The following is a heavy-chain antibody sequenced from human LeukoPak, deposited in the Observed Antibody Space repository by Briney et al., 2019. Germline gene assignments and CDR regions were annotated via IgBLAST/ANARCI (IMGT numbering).Heavy chain of an antibody. CDR1: GGTFSSYA. Sequence: GSSVKVSCKASGGTFSSYAISWVRQAPGQGLEWMGGIIPIFGTANYAQKFQGRVTITADESTSTAYMELSSLRSEDTAVYYYASSSGDGTASYNWFDPWGQGTLVTVSS. V-gene: IGHV1-69*01. J-gene: IGHJ5*02. CDR3: ASSSGDGTASYNWFDP. D-gene: IGHD3-10*01. CDR2: IIPIFGTA.